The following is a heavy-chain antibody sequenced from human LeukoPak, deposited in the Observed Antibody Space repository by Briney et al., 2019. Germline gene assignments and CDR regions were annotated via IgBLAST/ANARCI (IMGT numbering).Heavy chain of an antibody. CDR3: ARDRRAVAGTFDY. CDR1: GFTFSSYS. J-gene: IGHJ4*02. V-gene: IGHV3-21*01. Sequence: PGGSLRLSCAASGFTFSSYSMNWVRQAPGKGLEWVSSISSSSSYIYYADSVKGRFTISRDNAKNSLSLQMNSLRAEDTAVYYCARDRRAVAGTFDYWGQGTLVTVSS. D-gene: IGHD6-19*01. CDR2: ISSSSSYI.